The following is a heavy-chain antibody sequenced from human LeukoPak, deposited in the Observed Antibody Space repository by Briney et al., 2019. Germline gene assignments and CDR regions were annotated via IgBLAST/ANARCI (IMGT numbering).Heavy chain of an antibody. CDR1: GSSFTSYW. CDR3: ARGAAAAQDAFDI. J-gene: IGHJ3*02. CDR2: IYAGDSDT. V-gene: IGHV5-51*01. D-gene: IGHD6-13*01. Sequence: GASLKISCKGSGSSFTSYWIGWVRQMPGKGLEWMGIIYAGDSDTRYSPSFQGQVTISADKSISTAYLQWSSLKASDTAMYYCARGAAAAQDAFDIWGQGTMVTVSS.